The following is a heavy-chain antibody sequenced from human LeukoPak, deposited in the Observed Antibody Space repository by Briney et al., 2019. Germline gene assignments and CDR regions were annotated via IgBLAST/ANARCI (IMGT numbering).Heavy chain of an antibody. D-gene: IGHD3-9*01. J-gene: IGHJ5*02. V-gene: IGHV3-23*01. CDR1: GLTFSSYA. CDR3: AKTPGDILTGGP. CDR2: ISGSGGST. Sequence: GGSLRLSWAASGLTFSSYAMRWGRQAPRKWLEWVSAISGSGGSTYYADSVEARFPFSRANSNNTLYLQLNSLRAGDTAVYCCAKTPGDILTGGPWGQGTLVTVSS.